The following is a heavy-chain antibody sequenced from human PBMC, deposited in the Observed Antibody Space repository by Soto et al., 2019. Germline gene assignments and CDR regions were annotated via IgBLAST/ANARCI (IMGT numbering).Heavy chain of an antibody. CDR3: TRLDYSTIYGRLDP. J-gene: IGHJ5*02. CDR2: INPLTGYT. Sequence: QVQLVQSGAEVKEPGASGKVSCKTSGYTFTKNALHWVRQAPGRGPEWMGWINPLTGYTNYSESFQGRVSITRDTSASTAFTQLTSLESEDTSVSSGTRLDYSTIYGRLDPWGQGTLVYVSS. D-gene: IGHD4-4*01. CDR1: GYTFTKNA. V-gene: IGHV1-3*01.